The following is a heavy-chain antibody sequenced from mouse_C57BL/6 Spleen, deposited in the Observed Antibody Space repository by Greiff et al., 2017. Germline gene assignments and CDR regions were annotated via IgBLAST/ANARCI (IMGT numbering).Heavy chain of an antibody. CDR3: ARAGGEGVY. J-gene: IGHJ2*01. Sequence: QVHVKQPGAELVKPGASVKLSCKASGYTFTSYWMQWVKQRPGQGLEWIGEIDPSDSYTNYNQKFKGKATLTVDTSSSTAYMQLSSLTSEDSAVYYCARAGGEGVYWGQGTTLTVSS. CDR1: GYTFTSYW. V-gene: IGHV1-50*01. CDR2: IDPSDSYT.